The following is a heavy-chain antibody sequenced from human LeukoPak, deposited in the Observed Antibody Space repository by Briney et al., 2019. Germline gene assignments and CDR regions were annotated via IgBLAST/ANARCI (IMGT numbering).Heavy chain of an antibody. D-gene: IGHD5-24*01. V-gene: IGHV4-39*01. CDR2: IHYSGNT. CDR3: ARGGYNSDFDS. J-gene: IGHJ4*02. Sequence: SETLSLTCTVSDGSISSTIYYWGWIRQPPGKGLEWIGSIHYSGNTSYNPSLKSRVTISVDTSKKQFSLKVRSVTAADTGIYYCARGGYNSDFDSWGQGTLVTVSS. CDR1: DGSISSTIYY.